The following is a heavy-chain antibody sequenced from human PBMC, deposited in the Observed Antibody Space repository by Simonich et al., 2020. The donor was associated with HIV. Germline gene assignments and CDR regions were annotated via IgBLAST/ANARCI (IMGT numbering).Heavy chain of an antibody. CDR1: GFTFSSYA. CDR3: ARENGVPATEDWFDP. Sequence: GESGGGVVQPGKSLRLSCAGSGFTFSSYAMYWVRQAPGKGLEWVAVISYDGSNKYYADSVKGRFTISRDNSKNTLYLQMNSLRAEDTAVYYCARENGVPATEDWFDPWGQGTLVTVSS. V-gene: IGHV3-30*07. CDR2: ISYDGSNK. D-gene: IGHD1-26*01. J-gene: IGHJ5*02.